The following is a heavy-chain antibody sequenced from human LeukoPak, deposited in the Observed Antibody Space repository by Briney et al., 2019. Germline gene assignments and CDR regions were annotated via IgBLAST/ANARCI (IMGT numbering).Heavy chain of an antibody. J-gene: IGHJ4*02. V-gene: IGHV3-48*03. CDR3: ARGDSGYDSAFDY. D-gene: IGHD5-12*01. CDR2: ISTSGSTI. Sequence: GGSLRLSCAASGFTFSGYEMNWVRQAPGKGLEWVSCISTSGSTIYYADSVKGRFTISRDNAKNSLYLQMNSLRAEDTAVYYCARGDSGYDSAFDYWGQGTLVTVSS. CDR1: GFTFSGYE.